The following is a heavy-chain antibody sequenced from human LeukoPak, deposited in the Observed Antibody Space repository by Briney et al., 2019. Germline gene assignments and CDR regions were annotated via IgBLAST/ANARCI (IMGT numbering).Heavy chain of an antibody. Sequence: ASVKVSCKASRYTFTGYYMHWVRQAPGQGLEWMGWINPNSGGTNYAQKFQGRVTMTRDTSISTAYMELSRLRSDDTAVYYCARPSRKMWGHAVYFDYWGQGTLVTVSS. CDR3: ARPSRKMWGHAVYFDY. V-gene: IGHV1-2*02. D-gene: IGHD1-26*01. CDR2: INPNSGGT. CDR1: RYTFTGYY. J-gene: IGHJ4*02.